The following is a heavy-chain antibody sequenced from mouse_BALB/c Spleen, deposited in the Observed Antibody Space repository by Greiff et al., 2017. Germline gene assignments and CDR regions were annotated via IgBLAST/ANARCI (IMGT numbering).Heavy chain of an antibody. CDR2: INPRSGGT. Sequence: QVQLQQPGAELVRPGVSVKLSCKASGYTFTNYWMDWVKQRPGQGLEWIGEINPRSGGTNYNEKFKGKATLTVDKSSSTAYMQLSSLTSDDSAVYFCARLGPKIVWPRFDYWGQGTTLTVSS. CDR3: ARLGPKIVWPRFDY. J-gene: IGHJ2*01. V-gene: IGHV1-53*01. D-gene: IGHD2-12*01. CDR1: GYTFTNYW.